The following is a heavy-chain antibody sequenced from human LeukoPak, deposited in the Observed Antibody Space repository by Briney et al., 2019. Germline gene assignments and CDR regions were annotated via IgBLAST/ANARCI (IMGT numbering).Heavy chain of an antibody. CDR1: GFTFSSYS. Sequence: KTGGSLRLSCAASGFTFSSYSMNWVRQAPGERLEWVSSISSSSSYIYYADSVKGRFTISRDDAKNSLFLQMNSLRAEDTALYHCARNNGMDVWGQGTTVIVSS. CDR3: ARNNGMDV. CDR2: ISSSSSYI. V-gene: IGHV3-21*04. J-gene: IGHJ6*02.